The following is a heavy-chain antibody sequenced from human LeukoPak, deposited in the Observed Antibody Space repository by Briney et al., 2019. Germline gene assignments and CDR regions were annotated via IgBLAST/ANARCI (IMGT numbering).Heavy chain of an antibody. D-gene: IGHD2-2*01. CDR2: IYPGDSDT. CDR3: ARQRYCSSTSRPLGAFDI. Sequence: GESLKISCKGSGYSFTSYWIGWVRQMPGKGLEWMGIIYPGDSDTRYSPSFQDQVTISADKSISTAYLQWSSLKASDTAMYYCARQRYCSSTSRPLGAFDIWGQGTMVTVSS. V-gene: IGHV5-51*01. J-gene: IGHJ3*02. CDR1: GYSFTSYW.